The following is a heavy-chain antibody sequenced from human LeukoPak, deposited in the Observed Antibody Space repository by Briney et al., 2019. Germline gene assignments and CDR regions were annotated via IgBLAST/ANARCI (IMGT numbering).Heavy chain of an antibody. J-gene: IGHJ4*02. CDR2: IKQDGSEK. CDR1: GFTFSSYW. CDR3: ATGSGSFSFDY. D-gene: IGHD3-10*01. V-gene: IGHV3-7*03. Sequence: GGSLRLSCAASGFTFSSYWMSWVRQAPGKGLEWVANIKQDGSEKYYVDSVKGRFTISRDNAKNSLYLQMNSLRAEDTAVYYCATGSGSFSFDYWGQGTLVTVSS.